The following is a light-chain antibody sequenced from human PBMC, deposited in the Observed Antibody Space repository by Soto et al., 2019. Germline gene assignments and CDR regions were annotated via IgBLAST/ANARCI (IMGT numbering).Light chain of an antibody. CDR3: QQYGSSPYT. CDR2: GAS. V-gene: IGKV3-20*01. CDR1: QSVSSSY. Sequence: EIVLTQSPGTLSLSPGERATLSCRASQSVSSSYLAWYQQKPGQAPRLLIYGASSRATGIPDRFSGSGSGTDCTLTISRLEPEDFALYSCQQYGSSPYTFGQGTKLEIK. J-gene: IGKJ2*01.